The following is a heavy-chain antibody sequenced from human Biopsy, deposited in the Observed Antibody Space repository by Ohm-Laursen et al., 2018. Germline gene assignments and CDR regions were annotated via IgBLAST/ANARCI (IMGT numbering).Heavy chain of an antibody. J-gene: IGHJ4*02. CDR3: ARGPHSGSHSCFDY. D-gene: IGHD1-26*01. V-gene: IGHV1-69*01. CDR2: IIPMFGTA. CDR1: GGTFINYA. Sequence: VSSVKVSCKASGGTFINYAISWVRLAPGQGLEWMGGIIPMFGTANYAQMFQGRVTISADESTSTSYMELSSLTTEDTAIYYCARGPHSGSHSCFDYWGRGTLVTVSS.